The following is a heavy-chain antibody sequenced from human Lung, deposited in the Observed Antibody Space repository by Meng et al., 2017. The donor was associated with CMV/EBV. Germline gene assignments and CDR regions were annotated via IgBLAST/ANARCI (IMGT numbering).Heavy chain of an antibody. Sequence: SFWSLIPQTPGKGLDCIGEINHSGSTNYTPSLKSRVTISVDTSKNQFSLKLSSVPAADTAVYYCARLSHKYCSGGSCYSQPRYFDYWGQGTLVTVSS. D-gene: IGHD2-15*01. V-gene: IGHV4-34*01. CDR3: ARLSHKYCSGGSCYSQPRYFDY. CDR2: INHSGST. CDR1: SF. J-gene: IGHJ4*02.